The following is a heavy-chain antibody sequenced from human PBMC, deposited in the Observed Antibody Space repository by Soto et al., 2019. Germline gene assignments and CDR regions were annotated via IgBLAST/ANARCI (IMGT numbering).Heavy chain of an antibody. D-gene: IGHD6-13*01. CDR2: ISYDGSNK. Sequence: PGGSLRLSCAASGFTFSSYGMHWVRQAPGKGLEWVAVISYDGSNKYYADSVKGRFTISRDNSKNTLYLQMNSLRAEDTAVYYCARDIAAAGTSYYYYGMDVWGQGTTVTVS. CDR3: ARDIAAAGTSYYYYGMDV. CDR1: GFTFSSYG. V-gene: IGHV3-30*03. J-gene: IGHJ6*02.